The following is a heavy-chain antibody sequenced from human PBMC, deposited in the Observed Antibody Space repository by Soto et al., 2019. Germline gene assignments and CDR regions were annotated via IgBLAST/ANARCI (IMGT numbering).Heavy chain of an antibody. CDR2: ISYDGSNK. V-gene: IGHV3-30*03. CDR3: AIGATVLYYSMDV. J-gene: IGHJ6*03. CDR1: GFTFSSYG. Sequence: GGSLRLSCAASGFTFSSYGLHCVRQAPGKGLEWLAVISYDGSNKYYADSVKGRFTTSRDNSKNTLYLQMNSLRAEDTAVYYCAIGATVLYYSMDVSGKGTTRTVS. D-gene: IGHD4-17*01.